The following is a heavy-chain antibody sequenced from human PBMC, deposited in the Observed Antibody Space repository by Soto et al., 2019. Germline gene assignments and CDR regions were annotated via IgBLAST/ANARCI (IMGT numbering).Heavy chain of an antibody. CDR1: GGSISSSDG. CDR3: ASWAAAGQGYYYYGMDV. D-gene: IGHD6-13*01. CDR2: IYHSGST. V-gene: IGHV4-4*02. Sequence: SETLSVTCAVSGGSISSSDGWSWVRQPPGKGLEWIGEIYHSGSTNYNPSLKSRVTISVDKSKNQFSLKLSSVTAADTAVYYCASWAAAGQGYYYYGMDVWGQGTTVTVSS. J-gene: IGHJ6*02.